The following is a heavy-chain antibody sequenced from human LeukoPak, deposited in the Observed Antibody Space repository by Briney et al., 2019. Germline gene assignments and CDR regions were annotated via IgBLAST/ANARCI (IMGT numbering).Heavy chain of an antibody. CDR3: ATDLYY. V-gene: IGHV3-7*04. CDR2: INQDGSEK. D-gene: IGHD2-15*01. CDR1: GFTFSSYE. Sequence: GGSLRLSCAASGFTFSSYEMNWVRQAPGKGLEWVANINQDGSEKNYVDSVKGRFTISRDNIKNSLYLQMNSLRAEDTAVYYCATDLYYWGQGTLVTVSS. J-gene: IGHJ4*02.